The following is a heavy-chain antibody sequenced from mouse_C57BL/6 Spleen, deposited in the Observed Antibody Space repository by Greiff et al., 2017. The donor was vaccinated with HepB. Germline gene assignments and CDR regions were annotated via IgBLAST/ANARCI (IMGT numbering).Heavy chain of an antibody. Sequence: DVQLQESGAELVRPGASVKLSCTASGFNIKDDYMHWVKQRPEQGLEWIGWIDPENGDTEYASKFQGKATITADTSSNTAYLQLSSLTSEDTAVYYGTTRGNYRGGYFDVWGTGTTVTVSS. CDR2: IDPENGDT. D-gene: IGHD2-1*01. J-gene: IGHJ1*03. CDR3: TTRGNYRGGYFDV. V-gene: IGHV14-4*01. CDR1: GFNIKDDY.